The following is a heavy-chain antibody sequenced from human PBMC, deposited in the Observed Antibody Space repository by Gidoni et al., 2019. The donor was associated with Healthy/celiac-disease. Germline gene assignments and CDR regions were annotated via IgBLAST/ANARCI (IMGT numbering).Heavy chain of an antibody. D-gene: IGHD2-8*01. J-gene: IGHJ4*02. CDR3: ARGVDIVLMVSQPHFDY. CDR1: GFTFTVSG. V-gene: IGHV3-33*01. CDR2: RWYEGSNK. Sequence: VQLVESGGGVVQPVRSLRLSCPASGFTFTVSGRHWVRPATGKGREWVAVRWYEGSNKYDADSVKGRFTISRDNSKNTLYLQMNSLRAEDTAVYYCARGVDIVLMVSQPHFDYWGQGTLVTVSS.